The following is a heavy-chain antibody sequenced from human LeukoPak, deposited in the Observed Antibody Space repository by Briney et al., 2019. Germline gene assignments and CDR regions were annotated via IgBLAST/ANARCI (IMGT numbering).Heavy chain of an antibody. J-gene: IGHJ6*03. D-gene: IGHD5-18*01. CDR2: IRYDGSNK. CDR1: GFTFSSYG. Sequence: GGSLRLSCAASGFTFSSYGMHWLRQATGKGLEWVALIRYDGSNKYYADCVKRRFTISRENSKNSLYLQMNSLRSEDTAVNYCAKVILVDTAMVTVTYYYYYMDVWGKGTTVTVSS. V-gene: IGHV3-30*02. CDR3: AKVILVDTAMVTVTYYYYYMDV.